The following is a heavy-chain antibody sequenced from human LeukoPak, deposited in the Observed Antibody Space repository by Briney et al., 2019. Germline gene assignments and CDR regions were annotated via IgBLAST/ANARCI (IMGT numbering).Heavy chain of an antibody. D-gene: IGHD5-24*01. CDR2: FYHGGST. CDR3: ARVGRDGYKFDY. CDR1: GYSISTGYY. Sequence: SETLSLTCTVSGYSISTGYYWDWIRQPPGNGLEWIGTFYHGGSTYYNPSLKSRVTISVDTSKNQFSLKLSSVTAADTAVYYCARVGRDGYKFDYWGQGTLVTVSS. V-gene: IGHV4-38-2*02. J-gene: IGHJ4*02.